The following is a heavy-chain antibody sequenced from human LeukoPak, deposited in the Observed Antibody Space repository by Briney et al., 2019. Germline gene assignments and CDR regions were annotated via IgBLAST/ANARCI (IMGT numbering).Heavy chain of an antibody. Sequence: PSETLSLTCTVSGGSISSSSYYWGWIRQPPGKGLEWIGSIYYSGSTYYNPSLKSRVTISVDTSKNQFSLKLSSVTAADTAVYYCATEAQPYHYDSSGYYRGWFDPWGQGTLVTVSS. CDR2: IYYSGST. CDR3: ATEAQPYHYDSSGYYRGWFDP. J-gene: IGHJ5*02. CDR1: GGSISSSSYY. V-gene: IGHV4-39*07. D-gene: IGHD3-22*01.